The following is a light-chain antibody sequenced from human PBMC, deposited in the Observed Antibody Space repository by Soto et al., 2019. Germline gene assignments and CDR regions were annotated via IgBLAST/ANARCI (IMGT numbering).Light chain of an antibody. J-gene: IGKJ5*01. V-gene: IGKV1-33*01. CDR3: QQYENLPT. CDR1: QNINNY. CDR2: DAS. Sequence: DIQMTQSPSSLSASLEXKIIKNCQASQNINNYINWYQQKPGRAPKLLIYDASNLEAGVPSRFRGSGSGTDFTFTISRLQPEDIATYYCQQYENLPTFGQGTRLEI.